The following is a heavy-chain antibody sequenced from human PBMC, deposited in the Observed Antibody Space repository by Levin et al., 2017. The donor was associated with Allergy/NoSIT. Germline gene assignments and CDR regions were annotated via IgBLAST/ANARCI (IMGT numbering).Heavy chain of an antibody. D-gene: IGHD2-2*03. CDR1: GGSISGGGYH. Sequence: PSETLSLTCTVSGGSISGGGYHWTWIRQHPEKGLEWIGYIYYSGSTFYNPSLKSRLMISVDTSKKQFPLNVSSVTAADTAVDYCAREDGSTFDCWGQGALVTVAS. V-gene: IGHV4-31*03. CDR2: IYYSGST. CDR3: AREDGSTFDC. J-gene: IGHJ4*02.